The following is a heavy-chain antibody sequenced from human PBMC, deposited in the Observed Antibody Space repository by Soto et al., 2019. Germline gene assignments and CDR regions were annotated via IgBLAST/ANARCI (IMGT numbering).Heavy chain of an antibody. D-gene: IGHD2-2*01. CDR2: ISAYNGNT. Sequence: EASVKVSCKASGYTFTSYGISWVRQAPGQGLEWMGWISAYNGNTNYAQKLQGRVTMTTDTSTSTAYMELRSLRSDDTAVYYCARGSSSYCSSTSCYAGYGMDVWGQGTTVTVSS. CDR1: GYTFTSYG. V-gene: IGHV1-18*01. CDR3: ARGSSSYCSSTSCYAGYGMDV. J-gene: IGHJ6*02.